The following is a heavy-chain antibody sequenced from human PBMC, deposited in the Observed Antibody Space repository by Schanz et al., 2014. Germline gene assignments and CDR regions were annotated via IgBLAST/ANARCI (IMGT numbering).Heavy chain of an antibody. CDR3: ARDHTTESYYSAGPPIDY. J-gene: IGHJ4*02. CDR2: IWYDGSNK. CDR1: GFTFSSYG. Sequence: QVQLVESGGGVVQPGRSLRLSCAASGFTFSSYGMHWVRQAPGKGLEWVAVIWYDGSNKYYADSVKGRFTISRDNSKNTLILQMNSQRAEDTAVYYCARDHTTESYYSAGPPIDYWGQGTRLTVSS. D-gene: IGHD1-26*01. V-gene: IGHV3-33*01.